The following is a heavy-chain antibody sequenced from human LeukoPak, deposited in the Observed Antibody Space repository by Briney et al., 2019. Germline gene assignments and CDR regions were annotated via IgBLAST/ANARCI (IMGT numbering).Heavy chain of an antibody. CDR2: IYYTGST. J-gene: IGHJ4*02. CDR1: GGSLDSCY. CDR3: ARVYQSAEYYFDY. V-gene: IGHV4-59*01. D-gene: IGHD2-2*01. Sequence: PSETLSLTCTVSGGSLDSCYWSWIRQPPGKGLEWIGYIYYTGSTEYHPSLKSRVTISLDTSNNQFSLKLTSVTAADTAVYYCARVYQSAEYYFDYWGQGNLVSVSS.